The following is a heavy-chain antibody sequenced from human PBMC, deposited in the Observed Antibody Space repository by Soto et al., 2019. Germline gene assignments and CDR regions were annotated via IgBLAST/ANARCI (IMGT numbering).Heavy chain of an antibody. D-gene: IGHD2-8*01. CDR2: ISGSGGST. Sequence: PGGSLRLSCAASGFTFSSYAMSWVRQAPGKGLEWVSAISGSGGSTYYADSVKGRFTISRDNSKNTLYLQMNSLRAEDTAVYYYASIVLMVYAIRNDAFDIWGQGTMVTVSS. CDR3: ASIVLMVYAIRNDAFDI. J-gene: IGHJ3*02. CDR1: GFTFSSYA. V-gene: IGHV3-23*01.